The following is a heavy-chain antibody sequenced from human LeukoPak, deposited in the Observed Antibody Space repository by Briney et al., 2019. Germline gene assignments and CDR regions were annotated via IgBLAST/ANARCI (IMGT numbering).Heavy chain of an antibody. V-gene: IGHV1-2*02. CDR2: INPNSGGT. CDR1: GYTFTGYY. J-gene: IGHJ3*02. D-gene: IGHD1-1*01. CDR3: ARDRTREGPSRGHAFDI. Sequence: ASVKVSCKASGYTFTGYYMHWVRQAPGQGLEWMGWINPNSGGTNYAQKFQGRATMTRDTSISTAYMELSRLRSDDTAVYYCARDRTREGPSRGHAFDIWGQGTMVTVSS.